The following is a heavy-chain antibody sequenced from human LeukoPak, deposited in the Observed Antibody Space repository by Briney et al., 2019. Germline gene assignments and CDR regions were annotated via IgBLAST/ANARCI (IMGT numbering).Heavy chain of an antibody. J-gene: IGHJ4*02. V-gene: IGHV3-23*01. CDR2: ISGSGGST. CDR3: AKPGRIWFGEFDY. Sequence: PGGSLRLSCAASGFTFSSYAMSWVRQAPGKGLEWVSAISGSGGSTYYADSVKGRFTISRDNSKNTLYLQMNSLRAEDRAVYYCAKPGRIWFGEFDYWGQGTLVTVSS. D-gene: IGHD3-10*01. CDR1: GFTFSSYA.